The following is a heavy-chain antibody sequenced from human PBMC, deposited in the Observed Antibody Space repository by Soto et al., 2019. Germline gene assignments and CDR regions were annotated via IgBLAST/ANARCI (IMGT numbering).Heavy chain of an antibody. Sequence: QVQLVQSGAEVKKPGASVKVSCKASGYTFTSYYMHWVRQAPGQGLEWMGIINPSGGGTSYAQKFQGRVTMASDTSTSTVYMELSSLTSEDPAVYYCARGSLTTVTSPIDYWGQGTLVAVCS. V-gene: IGHV1-46*03. D-gene: IGHD4-17*01. J-gene: IGHJ4*02. CDR2: INPSGGGT. CDR1: GYTFTSYY. CDR3: ARGSLTTVTSPIDY.